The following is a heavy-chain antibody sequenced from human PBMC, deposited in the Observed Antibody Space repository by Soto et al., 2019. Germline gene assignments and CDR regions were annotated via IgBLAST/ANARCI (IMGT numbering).Heavy chain of an antibody. D-gene: IGHD3-10*01. CDR1: GLTGSDQD. CDR3: ARDGFGRYDDSGSEAFDI. V-gene: IGHV3-53*01. J-gene: IGHJ3*02. Sequence: GGSLRLCCGGSGLTGSDQDMNWVRQAPGKGLEGVSVIYPSGTTYYADSVKGRFTISRDNFKNTLYLHMNSLRAEDTAMYYCARDGFGRYDDSGSEAFDIWGQGTMVTVSS. CDR2: IYPSGTT.